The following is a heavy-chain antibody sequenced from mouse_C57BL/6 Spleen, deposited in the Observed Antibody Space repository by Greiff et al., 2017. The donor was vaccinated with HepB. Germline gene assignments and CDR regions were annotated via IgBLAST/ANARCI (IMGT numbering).Heavy chain of an antibody. CDR3: AIYSNLFAY. J-gene: IGHJ3*01. D-gene: IGHD2-5*01. CDR2: ISYDGSN. CDR1: GYSITSGYY. Sequence: ESGPGLVKPSQSLSLTCSVTGYSITSGYYWNWIRQFPGNKLEWMGYISYDGSNNYNPSLKNRISITRDTSKNQFFLKLNSVTTEDTATYYCAIYSNLFAYWGQGTLVTVSA. V-gene: IGHV3-6*01.